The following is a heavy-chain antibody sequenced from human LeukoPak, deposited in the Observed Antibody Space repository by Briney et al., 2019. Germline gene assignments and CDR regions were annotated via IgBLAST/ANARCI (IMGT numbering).Heavy chain of an antibody. J-gene: IGHJ4*02. CDR2: IYHSGSP. D-gene: IGHD6-19*01. V-gene: IGHV4/OR15-8*01. Sequence: IPSETLSLTCVVSGGSMSSSNWWSWVRQTPGKGLEWIGEIYHSGSPNDSPSLRSRVTISIDKSNNLFSLKLNSVTAADTAVYYCASHSVAGSVYWGQGTLVTVSS. CDR3: ASHSVAGSVY. CDR1: GGSMSSSNW.